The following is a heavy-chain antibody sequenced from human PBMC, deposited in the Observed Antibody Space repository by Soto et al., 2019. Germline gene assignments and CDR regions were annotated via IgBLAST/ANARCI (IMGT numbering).Heavy chain of an antibody. D-gene: IGHD2-2*01. CDR1: GFTFSSYA. Sequence: QVQLVESGGGVVQPGRSLRLSCAASGFTFSSYAMNWVRQAPGKGLEWVALISYDGNNKYYADSVKGRFTISRDSSKNTRYLQMNSLRDADTAFYYCGRCSSTSCHLGSDYWGQGTLVTVCS. J-gene: IGHJ4*02. CDR3: GRCSSTSCHLGSDY. V-gene: IGHV3-30-3*01. CDR2: ISYDGNNK.